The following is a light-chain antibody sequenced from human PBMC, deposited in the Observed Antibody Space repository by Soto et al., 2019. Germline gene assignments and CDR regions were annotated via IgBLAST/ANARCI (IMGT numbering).Light chain of an antibody. CDR1: QSVSSY. J-gene: IGKJ1*01. CDR3: QHYNNWPPWT. CDR2: GAS. Sequence: EIVLTQSPATLSLSPVERATLSCRASQSVSSYLAWYQKKPGQAPRLLIYGASTRATGIPARFSGGGSGTEFTLTISSLQSEDFAVYYCQHYNNWPPWTFGKGNKVDIK. V-gene: IGKV3-15*01.